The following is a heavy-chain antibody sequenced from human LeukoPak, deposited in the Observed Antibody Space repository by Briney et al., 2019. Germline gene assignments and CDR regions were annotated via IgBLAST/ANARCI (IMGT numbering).Heavy chain of an antibody. V-gene: IGHV3-66*04. CDR3: ARHDYGDRYAFDI. D-gene: IGHD4-17*01. Sequence: GGSLRLSCAASGFIVSCMSWVGQAPGKGLEWVSLIYSGGSTYYADSVRGRFTISRDNSKNTLYLHMDNRRAEDTAVYYCARHDYGDRYAFDIWGQGTMLTVSS. CDR1: GFIVSC. J-gene: IGHJ3*02. CDR2: IYSGGST.